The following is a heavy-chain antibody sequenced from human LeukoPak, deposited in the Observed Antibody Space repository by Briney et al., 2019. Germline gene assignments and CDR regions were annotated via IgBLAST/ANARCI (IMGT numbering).Heavy chain of an antibody. CDR3: ARRPDYGGTPTFDY. D-gene: IGHD4-23*01. CDR2: IYSDGST. Sequence: GGSLRLSCAASGLTVTSNYMSWVRQAPGKGLEWVSVIYSDGSTYYADSVKGRFSISRDNSKNTLYLQLNSLRVEDTAVYYCARRPDYGGTPTFDYWGQGTLVTVSS. V-gene: IGHV3-66*01. J-gene: IGHJ4*02. CDR1: GLTVTSNY.